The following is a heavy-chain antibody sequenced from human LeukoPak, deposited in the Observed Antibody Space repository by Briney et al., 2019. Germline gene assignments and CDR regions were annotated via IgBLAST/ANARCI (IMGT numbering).Heavy chain of an antibody. Sequence: GGSLRLSCAASGFTFSSYGMHWVRQAPGKGLEWVAVISYDGSNKYYADSVKGRFTISRDNSKNTLYLQMNSLRAEDTAVYYCANRGDSSGWYASDLQAEYFQHWCQGTLVTVSS. CDR2: ISYDGSNK. D-gene: IGHD6-19*01. J-gene: IGHJ1*01. V-gene: IGHV3-30*18. CDR3: ANRGDSSGWYASDLQAEYFQH. CDR1: GFTFSSYG.